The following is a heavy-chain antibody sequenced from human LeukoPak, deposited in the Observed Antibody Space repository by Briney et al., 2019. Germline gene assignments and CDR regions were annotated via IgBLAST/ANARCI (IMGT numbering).Heavy chain of an antibody. J-gene: IGHJ6*02. CDR1: GYTFTGYF. Sequence: ASVNVSCKASGYTFTGYFMHWVRQAPGQGLELMRWINPNSGGTNYAQKFQGRVTMTRDTSISTAYMELSRLSSDDTAVYYCARDSPQGYCSGGSCYPYGMDVWGQGTTVTVSS. CDR3: ARDSPQGYCSGGSCYPYGMDV. D-gene: IGHD2-15*01. CDR2: INPNSGGT. V-gene: IGHV1-2*02.